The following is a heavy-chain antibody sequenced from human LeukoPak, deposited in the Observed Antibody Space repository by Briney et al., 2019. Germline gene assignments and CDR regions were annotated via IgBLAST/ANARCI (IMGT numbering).Heavy chain of an antibody. CDR1: GGSISSYY. D-gene: IGHD5/OR15-5a*01. CDR2: IYSSGST. J-gene: IGHJ4*02. V-gene: IGHV4-59*01. Sequence: PSETLSLTCTVSGGSISSYYWRWIRQPPGKGLEWIGYIYSSGSTNYNPSLKSRVTILVDTSKNQFSLKLSSVTAADTAVYYCARFYDYYFDYWGQGTLVTVSS. CDR3: ARFYDYYFDY.